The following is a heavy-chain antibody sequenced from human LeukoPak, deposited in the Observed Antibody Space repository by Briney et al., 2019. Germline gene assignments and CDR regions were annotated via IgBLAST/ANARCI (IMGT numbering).Heavy chain of an antibody. CDR3: ARGGYYGSGNDFRFDP. Sequence: SETLSLTCTVSGGSISSYYWSWIRQPPGKGLEWIGYIYYTGGTNYNPSLKSRVTISVDTSENQFSLKLSSVTAAGTAVYYCARGGYYGSGNDFRFDPWGQGTLVTVSS. D-gene: IGHD3-10*01. CDR1: GGSISSYY. J-gene: IGHJ5*02. CDR2: IYYTGGT. V-gene: IGHV4-59*01.